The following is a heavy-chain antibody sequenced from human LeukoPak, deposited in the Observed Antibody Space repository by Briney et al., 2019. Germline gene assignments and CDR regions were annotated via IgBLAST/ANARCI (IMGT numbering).Heavy chain of an antibody. CDR3: APLAGSGYDDNWFDP. CDR1: GGSISSSSYY. CDR2: IYYSGST. V-gene: IGHV4-39*01. Sequence: SETLSLTCTVSGGSISSSSYYWGWIRQPPGKGLEWIGSIYYSGSTYYNPSLKSRVTISVDTSKNQFSLKLSSVTAADTAVYYCAPLAGSGYDDNWFDPWGQGTLVTVSS. J-gene: IGHJ5*02. D-gene: IGHD5-12*01.